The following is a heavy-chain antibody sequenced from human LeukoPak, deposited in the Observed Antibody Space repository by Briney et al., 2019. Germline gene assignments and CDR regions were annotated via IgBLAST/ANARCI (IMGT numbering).Heavy chain of an antibody. D-gene: IGHD3-10*01. CDR1: GYSFTSYW. J-gene: IGHJ4*02. CDR2: IYPGDSDT. Sequence: GESLKISCKGSGYSFTSYWIGWVRQMPGKGLEWMGIIYPGDSDTRYSPSFQGQVTISADKSISTAYLQWSSLKASDTAMYYCAGRGKNYGSGSYFLFDYWGQGTLVTVSS. V-gene: IGHV5-51*01. CDR3: AGRGKNYGSGSYFLFDY.